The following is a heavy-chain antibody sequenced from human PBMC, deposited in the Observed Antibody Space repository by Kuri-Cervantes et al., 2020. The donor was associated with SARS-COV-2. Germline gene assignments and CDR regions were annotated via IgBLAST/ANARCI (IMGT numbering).Heavy chain of an antibody. Sequence: GGSLRLSCAASGFTFSDYYMSWIRQAPGKGLEWVSYISSSGSTIYYADSVKGRFTISRDNTEKSLYLQMNSLRAEDTAVYYCARGGNWPTYRFDAWGQGNLVTGSS. CDR1: GFTFSDYY. D-gene: IGHD1-20*01. CDR2: ISSSGSTI. CDR3: ARGGNWPTYRFDA. J-gene: IGHJ4*02. V-gene: IGHV3-11*04.